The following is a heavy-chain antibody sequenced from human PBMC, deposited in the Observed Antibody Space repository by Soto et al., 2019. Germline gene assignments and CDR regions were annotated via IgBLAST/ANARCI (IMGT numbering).Heavy chain of an antibody. CDR1: GFTLSTYD. D-gene: IGHD6-19*01. CDR2: TSSSTAAI. J-gene: IGHJ4*02. CDR3: ARGAVAGLYFFDS. Sequence: EVQLVESGGGLVQPGGSLRLSCAASGFTLSTYDMNWVRQAPGKGLQWVSHTSSSTAAIVYADSVKGRITISRDNAKKSLDLQINSSRDEDEAGYYCARGAVAGLYFFDSWGQGILVTVSS. V-gene: IGHV3-48*02.